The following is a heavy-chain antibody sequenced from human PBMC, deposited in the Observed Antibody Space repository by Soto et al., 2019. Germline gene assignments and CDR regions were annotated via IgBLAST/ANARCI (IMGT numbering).Heavy chain of an antibody. CDR2: IYYSGST. CDR3: ARLLRHNYYGMGV. J-gene: IGHJ6*02. CDR1: GGSISSSSYY. V-gene: IGHV4-39*01. D-gene: IGHD5-12*01. Sequence: QLQLQESSPGLVKHSETLSLTCTVSGGSISSSSYYWGWIRQPPGKGLEWIGSIYYSGSTYYNPSLKSRVTISVDTSKNQFSLKLSSVAAADTAVYYCARLLRHNYYGMGVWGQGTTVTVSS.